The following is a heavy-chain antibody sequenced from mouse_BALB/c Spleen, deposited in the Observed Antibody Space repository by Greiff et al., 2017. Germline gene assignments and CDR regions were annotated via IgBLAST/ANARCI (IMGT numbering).Heavy chain of an antibody. V-gene: IGHV3-2*02. D-gene: IGHD4-1*01. CDR3: ARRGKTGTFAY. J-gene: IGHJ3*01. CDR1: GYSITSDYA. CDR2: ISYSGST. Sequence: DVQLQESGPGLVKPSQSLSLTCTVTGYSITSDYAWNWIRQFPGNKLEWMGYISYSGSTSYNPSLKSRISITRDTSKNQFFLQLNSVTTEDTATYYCARRGKTGTFAYWGQGTLVTVSA.